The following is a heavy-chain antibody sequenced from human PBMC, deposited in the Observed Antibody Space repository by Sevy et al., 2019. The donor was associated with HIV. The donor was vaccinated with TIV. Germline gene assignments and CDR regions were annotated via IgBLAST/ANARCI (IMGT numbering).Heavy chain of an antibody. CDR1: GYTLTELS. J-gene: IGHJ4*02. CDR3: ATAVMITFGGVIANDY. V-gene: IGHV1-24*01. Sequence: ASVKVSCKVSGYTLTELSMHWVRQAPGKGLEWMGGFDPEDGETIYAQKFQGRVTLTEATSTDTAYMELSSLRSEDTAVYYCATAVMITFGGVIANDYWGQGTLVTVSS. CDR2: FDPEDGET. D-gene: IGHD3-16*02.